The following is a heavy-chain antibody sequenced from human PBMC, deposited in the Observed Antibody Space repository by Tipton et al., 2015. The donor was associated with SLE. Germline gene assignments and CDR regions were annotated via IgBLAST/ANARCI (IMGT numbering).Heavy chain of an antibody. CDR1: GFTFSDYY. D-gene: IGHD6-19*01. Sequence: SLRLSCAASGFTFSDYYMSWIRQAPGKGLEWVSYISSISSYTNYADSVKGRFTISRDNAKNSLYLQMNSLRAEDTAVYYCAREKSIRYSSGWPLDYWGQGTLVTVSS. J-gene: IGHJ4*02. V-gene: IGHV3-11*05. CDR2: ISSISSYT. CDR3: AREKSIRYSSGWPLDY.